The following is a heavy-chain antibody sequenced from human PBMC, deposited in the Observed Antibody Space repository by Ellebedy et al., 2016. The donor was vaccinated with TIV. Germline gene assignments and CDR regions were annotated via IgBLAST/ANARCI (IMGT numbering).Heavy chain of an antibody. V-gene: IGHV3-30-3*01. CDR3: AKDRVGDYEGFYYGMDV. D-gene: IGHD4-17*01. Sequence: GGSLRLSCAASGFTFSSYAMHWVRQAPGKGLECVAVISYDGSNKYYADSVKGRFTISRDNSKNTLYLQMNSLRAEDTAVYYCAKDRVGDYEGFYYGMDVWGQGTTVTVSS. J-gene: IGHJ6*02. CDR2: ISYDGSNK. CDR1: GFTFSSYA.